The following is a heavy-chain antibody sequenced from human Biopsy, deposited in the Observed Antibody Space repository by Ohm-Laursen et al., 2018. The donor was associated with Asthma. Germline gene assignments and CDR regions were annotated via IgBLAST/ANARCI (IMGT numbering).Heavy chain of an antibody. CDR3: ARTYYDFLTGQVNDAFAL. D-gene: IGHD3-9*01. J-gene: IGHJ3*01. Sequence: ASVKVSCKVSGYTFIHFAIHWVRQAPGQRLEWMGWINAGDGNTKYSQKFQGRVTITRDTSASTAYMDLRRLRSEDTAMYYCARTYYDFLTGQVNDAFALWGQGTMVTVSS. CDR2: INAGDGNT. CDR1: GYTFIHFA. V-gene: IGHV1-3*01.